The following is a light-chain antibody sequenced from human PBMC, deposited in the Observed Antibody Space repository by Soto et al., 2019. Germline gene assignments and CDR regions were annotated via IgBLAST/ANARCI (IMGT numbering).Light chain of an antibody. J-gene: IGKJ5*01. Sequence: DIQMTQSPSTLSASVGDRVTITCRASQSVTTWLAWYQQKPGKAPKLLIYKASNLESGLPSRFTGSGSGTEITLTISILQSDDFATYYCQQYSTYPITFSQGTRLEIK. CDR1: QSVTTW. V-gene: IGKV1-5*03. CDR2: KAS. CDR3: QQYSTYPIT.